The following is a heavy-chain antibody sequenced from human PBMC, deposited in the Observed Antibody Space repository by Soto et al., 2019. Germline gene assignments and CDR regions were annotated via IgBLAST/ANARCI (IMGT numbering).Heavy chain of an antibody. CDR2: INTDGTST. CDR1: GFTFSSYW. V-gene: IGHV3-74*02. Sequence: EVQVLESGGGLVQPGGSLRLSCAASGFTFSSYWLHWVRQAPGKGLEWVSRINTDGTSTSYADSLKGRFTISRDNAKNTLYLQMNSLRAEDTAVYYCTRAGSYRSDYWGQGTLVTVSS. CDR3: TRAGSYRSDY. J-gene: IGHJ4*02. D-gene: IGHD3-10*01.